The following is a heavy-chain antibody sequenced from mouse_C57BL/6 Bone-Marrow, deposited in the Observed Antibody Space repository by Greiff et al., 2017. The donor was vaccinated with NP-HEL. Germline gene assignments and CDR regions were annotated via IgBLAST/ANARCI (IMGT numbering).Heavy chain of an antibody. CDR1: GYTFTSYW. J-gene: IGHJ1*03. CDR3: ASPIYYYWYFDV. D-gene: IGHD2-1*01. V-gene: IGHV1-59*01. CDR2: IDPSDSYT. Sequence: VQLQQPGAELVRPGTSVKLSCKASGYTFTSYWMHWVKQRPGQGLEWIGVIDPSDSYTNYNQKFKGKATLTVDTSSSTAYMQLSSLTSADSSVYYCASPIYYYWYFDVWGTGTTVTVSS.